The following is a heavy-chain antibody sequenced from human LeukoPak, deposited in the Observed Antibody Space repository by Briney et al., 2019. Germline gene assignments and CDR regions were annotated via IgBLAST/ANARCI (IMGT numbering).Heavy chain of an antibody. CDR2: ISSSGSTI. D-gene: IGHD6-6*01. V-gene: IGHV3-48*03. CDR3: ARVRAARYFDY. Sequence: GGSLRLSCAASGFTFSSYEMIWVGRAPGKGLEWVSYISSSGSTIYYADSVKGRFTISRDNAKNSLYLQMNSLRAEDTAVYYCARVRAARYFDYWGQGTLVTVSS. J-gene: IGHJ4*02. CDR1: GFTFSSYE.